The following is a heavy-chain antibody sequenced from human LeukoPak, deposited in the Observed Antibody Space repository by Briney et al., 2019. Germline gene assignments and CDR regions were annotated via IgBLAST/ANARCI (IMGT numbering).Heavy chain of an antibody. Sequence: PGGSLRLSCAASGFTFSNYWMNWVRQAPGKGLEWVANIKQDGSEKYYVDSVKGRFTISRDNAKNSLYLQMNSLRAEDTAVYYCARYKLLSTTFDYWSQGTLVTVSS. J-gene: IGHJ4*02. V-gene: IGHV3-7*01. CDR2: IKQDGSEK. D-gene: IGHD3-10*01. CDR3: ARYKLLSTTFDY. CDR1: GFTFSNYW.